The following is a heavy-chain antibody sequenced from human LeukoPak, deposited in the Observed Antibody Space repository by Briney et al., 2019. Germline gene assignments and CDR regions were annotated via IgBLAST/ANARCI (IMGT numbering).Heavy chain of an antibody. D-gene: IGHD3-10*01. Sequence: GGSLRLSCAASGLTLSSYEMNWVRQAPGKGLEWVSYIRSSGSTIYYADSVKGGFTISRDNAKNSLYLQMTSLKAEDPAVYYCARDRSADYYGSGSYSPDACDIWGQGTMVTVSS. CDR1: GLTLSSYE. J-gene: IGHJ3*02. V-gene: IGHV3-48*03. CDR3: ARDRSADYYGSGSYSPDACDI. CDR2: IRSSGSTI.